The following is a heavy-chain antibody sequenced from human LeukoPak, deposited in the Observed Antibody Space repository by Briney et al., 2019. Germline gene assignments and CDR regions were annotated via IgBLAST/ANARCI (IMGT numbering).Heavy chain of an antibody. CDR2: MNPNSGNT. V-gene: IGHV1-8*02. Sequence: ASVKVSCKASGYTFTSYGISWVRQAPGQGLEWMGWMNPNSGNTGSAQKFQGRVTMTRNTSISTAYMELSSLRSEDTAVYYCAREFPNYYYAMDVWGQGTTVTVSS. J-gene: IGHJ6*02. CDR3: AREFPNYYYAMDV. CDR1: GYTFTSYG.